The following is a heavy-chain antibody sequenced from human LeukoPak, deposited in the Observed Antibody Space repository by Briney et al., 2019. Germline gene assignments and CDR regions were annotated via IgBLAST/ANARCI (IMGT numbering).Heavy chain of an antibody. CDR1: GGSISSYY. V-gene: IGHV4-4*07. CDR3: ARAPYYDFWSGYYYYMDV. D-gene: IGHD3-3*01. Sequence: SETLSLTCTVSGGSISSYYWSWIRQPAGKGLEWIGRIYTSGSTNYNPSLKSRVTMSVDTSKNQFSLKLSSVTAADTAVYYCARAPYYDFWSGYYYYMDVWGKGTTVTVSS. J-gene: IGHJ6*03. CDR2: IYTSGST.